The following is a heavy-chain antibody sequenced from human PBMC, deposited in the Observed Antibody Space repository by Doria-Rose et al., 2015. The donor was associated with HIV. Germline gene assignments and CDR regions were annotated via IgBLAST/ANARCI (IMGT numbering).Heavy chain of an antibody. J-gene: IGHJ4*02. V-gene: IGHV2-26*01. Sequence: QITLKESGPVLVKPTETLTLTCTVSGVSLSSPGMGVSWIRQPPGKALEWLANIFSDDGRSYNTSLKSRLTISRGTSKSQVVLTMTDTDPVDTATYYCARIKSSRWYHKYYFDFWGQGTLVIVSA. D-gene: IGHD6-13*01. CDR2: IFSDDGR. CDR3: ARIKSSRWYHKYYFDF. CDR1: GVSLSSPGMG.